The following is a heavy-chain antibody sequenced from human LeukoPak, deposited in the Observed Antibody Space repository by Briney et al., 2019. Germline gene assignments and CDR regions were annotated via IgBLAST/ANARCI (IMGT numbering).Heavy chain of an antibody. CDR2: IRSTANGYAT. CDR3: TRPDDYGDY. J-gene: IGHJ4*02. V-gene: IGHV3-73*01. Sequence: GGSLRLSCAASGFTFSGSALHWVRQASGKGLEWVGRIRSTANGYATAYAASVKGRFTISRDDSKNTAYLQMNSLKTEDTAVYYCTRPDDYGDYWGQGTLVTVSS. CDR1: GFTFSGSA.